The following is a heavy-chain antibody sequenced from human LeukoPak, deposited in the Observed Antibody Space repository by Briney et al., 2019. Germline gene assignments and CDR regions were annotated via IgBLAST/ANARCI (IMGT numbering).Heavy chain of an antibody. CDR3: ARGRPTTSIAAAGVNWFDP. Sequence: ASVKVSCKASGGAFSSYAISWVRQAPGQGLEWMGGIIPIFGTANYAQKFQGRVTITADKSTSTAYMELSSLRSEDTAVYYCARGRPTTSIAAAGVNWFDPWGQGTLVTVSS. J-gene: IGHJ5*02. D-gene: IGHD6-13*01. V-gene: IGHV1-69*06. CDR2: IIPIFGTA. CDR1: GGAFSSYA.